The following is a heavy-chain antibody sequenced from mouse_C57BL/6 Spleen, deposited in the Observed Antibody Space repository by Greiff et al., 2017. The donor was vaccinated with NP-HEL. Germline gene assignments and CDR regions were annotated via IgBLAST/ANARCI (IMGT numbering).Heavy chain of an antibody. Sequence: EVQRVESGPGLVKPSQSLSLTCSVTGYSITSGYYWNWIRQFPGNKLEWMGYISYDGSNNYHPSLNNRISITRDTSKNQLFLKLNSVTTEDTATYYCARREYYGSSQAWFAYWGQGTLVTVSA. D-gene: IGHD1-1*01. CDR1: GYSITSGYY. CDR2: ISYDGSN. J-gene: IGHJ3*01. V-gene: IGHV3-6*01. CDR3: ARREYYGSSQAWFAY.